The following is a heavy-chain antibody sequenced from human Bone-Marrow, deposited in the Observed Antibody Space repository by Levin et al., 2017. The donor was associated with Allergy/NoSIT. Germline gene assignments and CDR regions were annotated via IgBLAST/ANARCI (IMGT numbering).Heavy chain of an antibody. CDR2: INWNGRST. V-gene: IGHV3-20*01. J-gene: IGHJ5*02. Sequence: GGSLRLSCAASGFKFDDYGMSWVRQGPGKGLEWVSGINWNGRSTEYGDSVKGRFTISRDNAKNSLFLQMNSLRADDTALYHCVGVLYSSGWGTSSNWFDPWGQGTLVTVSS. CDR1: GFKFDDYG. D-gene: IGHD6-19*01. CDR3: VGVLYSSGWGTSSNWFDP.